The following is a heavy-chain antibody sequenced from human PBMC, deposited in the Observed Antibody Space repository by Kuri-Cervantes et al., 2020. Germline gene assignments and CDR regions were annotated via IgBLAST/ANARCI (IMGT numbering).Heavy chain of an antibody. J-gene: IGHJ4*02. D-gene: IGHD3-10*01. V-gene: IGHV3-33*08. Sequence: GESLKISCAASGFTFSSYGMHWVRQAPDKGLEWVAFIWEGGSNEYYADSVKGRFTISRDNSKNTLYLQMNSLRAEDTALYYCARDYGFRRYYFDYWGQGILVTDSS. CDR1: GFTFSSYG. CDR2: IWEGGSNE. CDR3: ARDYGFRRYYFDY.